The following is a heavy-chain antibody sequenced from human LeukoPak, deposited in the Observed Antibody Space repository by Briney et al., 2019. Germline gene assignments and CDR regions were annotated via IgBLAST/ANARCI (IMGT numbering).Heavy chain of an antibody. CDR2: IYYSGST. J-gene: IGHJ4*02. Sequence: PSETLSLMCTVWGGSLNSYYWSWLPQPPGKGLEWIGCIYYSGSTNYNPSLKSRVTMSVDTSKNQFSLKLSSVTAADTAVYYCAREVGGTLDYWGQGTLVTVSS. CDR3: AREVGGTLDY. CDR1: GGSLNSYY. V-gene: IGHV4-59*12. D-gene: IGHD1-26*01.